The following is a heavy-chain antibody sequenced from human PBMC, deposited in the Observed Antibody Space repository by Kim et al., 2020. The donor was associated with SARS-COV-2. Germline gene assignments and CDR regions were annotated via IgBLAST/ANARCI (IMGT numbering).Heavy chain of an antibody. CDR3: ARDAGGDCSSTSCYIEYYYYYMDV. V-gene: IGHV3-21*01. CDR2: ISSSSSYI. CDR1: GFTFSSYS. D-gene: IGHD2-2*02. Sequence: GGSLRLSCAASGFTFSSYSMNWVRQAPGKGLEWVSSISSSSSYIYYADSVKGRFTISRDNAKNSLYLQMNSLRAEDTAVYYCARDAGGDCSSTSCYIEYYYYYMDVWGKGTTVTVSS. J-gene: IGHJ6*03.